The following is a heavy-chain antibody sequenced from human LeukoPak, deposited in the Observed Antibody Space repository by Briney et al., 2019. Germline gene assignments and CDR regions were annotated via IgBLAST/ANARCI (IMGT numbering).Heavy chain of an antibody. J-gene: IGHJ4*02. V-gene: IGHV4-34*01. CDR2: INHSGST. CDR1: GGSFSGYY. CDR3: ASSDRVRDTAMVTLDY. D-gene: IGHD5-18*01. Sequence: PSETLSLTCAVYGGSFSGYYWSWIRQPPGKGLEWIGEINHSGSTNYNPSLKSRVTISVDTSKSQFSLKLSSVTAADTAVYYCASSDRVRDTAMVTLDYWGQGTLVTVSS.